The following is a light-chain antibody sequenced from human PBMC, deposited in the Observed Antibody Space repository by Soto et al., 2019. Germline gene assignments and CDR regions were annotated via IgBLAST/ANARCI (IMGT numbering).Light chain of an antibody. V-gene: IGLV3-21*02. CDR3: QVWDSSSDHYV. Sequence: SYELTQPPSVSVAAGQTARITCGGKNVGSESVHWYQQKPGQAPVLVVYDDSDRPSGIPERFSGSNSGNTATLTISRVEAGDEADYYCQVWDSSSDHYVFGTGTKVTVL. J-gene: IGLJ1*01. CDR2: DDS. CDR1: NVGSES.